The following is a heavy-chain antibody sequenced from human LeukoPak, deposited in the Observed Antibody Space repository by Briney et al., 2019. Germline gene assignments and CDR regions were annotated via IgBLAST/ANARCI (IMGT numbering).Heavy chain of an antibody. Sequence: GGSLRLSCVASGFTFSAYSMNWVRQAPGKGLEWVSYFSGTSGTIYYADSVKGRFTISRDNAKNSLYLQMNSLRAEDTAVYYCARDLVIFGEEVGLSPWGQGTLVTVSS. CDR2: FSGTSGTI. CDR3: ARDLVIFGEEVGLSP. CDR1: GFTFSAYS. V-gene: IGHV3-48*01. D-gene: IGHD3-3*01. J-gene: IGHJ5*02.